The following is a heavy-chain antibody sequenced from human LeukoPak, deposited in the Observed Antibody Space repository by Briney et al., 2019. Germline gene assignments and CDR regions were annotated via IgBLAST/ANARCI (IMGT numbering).Heavy chain of an antibody. J-gene: IGHJ4*03. CDR2: ISYDGSNK. CDR3: AKTGEGEDFDY. CDR1: GFTFSSYG. D-gene: IGHD3-10*01. Sequence: GRSLRLSCAASGFTFSSYGMHWVRQAPGKGLEWVAVISYDGSNKYYADSVKGRFTISRDNSKNTLYLQMNSQRAEDTAVYYCAKTGEGEDFDYWGQGTMVTVSS. V-gene: IGHV3-30*18.